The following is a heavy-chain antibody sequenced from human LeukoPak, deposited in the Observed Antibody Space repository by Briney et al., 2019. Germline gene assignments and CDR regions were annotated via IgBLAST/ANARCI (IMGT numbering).Heavy chain of an antibody. CDR3: AKVPADSSSWFTYYFDY. J-gene: IGHJ4*02. CDR2: IIGIGGNT. CDR1: GFTLSSYA. Sequence: GRSLRLSCAPAGFTLSSYAMSWVRQPPGKWLEWVSAIIGIGGNTYYANSVKGRFTSSRDNSKNTLYLQMNSLRAEDTAVYYCAKVPADSSSWFTYYFDYWGQGTLVTVSS. D-gene: IGHD6-13*01. V-gene: IGHV3-23*01.